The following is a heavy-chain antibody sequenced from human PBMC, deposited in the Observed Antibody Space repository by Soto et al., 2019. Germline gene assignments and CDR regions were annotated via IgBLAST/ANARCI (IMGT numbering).Heavy chain of an antibody. CDR3: ARGADSSLYYYNGMAV. CDR2: ISTGGSTA. Sequence: GGSLRLSCAASGFTFSSYEMKWVRQAPGKGLEWVSHISTGGSTAYYADSVKGRFTISRDNAKNSLYLQMNSLRAEDTAVYYCARGADSSLYYYNGMAVWGQGTTVTVSS. J-gene: IGHJ6*02. V-gene: IGHV3-48*03. D-gene: IGHD3-22*01. CDR1: GFTFSSYE.